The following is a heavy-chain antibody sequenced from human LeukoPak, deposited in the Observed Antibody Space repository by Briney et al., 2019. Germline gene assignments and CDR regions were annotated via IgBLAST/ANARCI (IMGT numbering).Heavy chain of an antibody. CDR2: ISSNGGRT. CDR3: ARASIYRPLDY. Sequence: PGGSLRLSRAASGFTFSSYGMHWVRQAPGKGLEYVSAISSNGGRTYYANSVKGRFTISRDDSKNTLYLQMGSLRTEDMAVYYCARASIYRPLDYWGQGTLVIVSS. D-gene: IGHD3-3*02. J-gene: IGHJ4*02. V-gene: IGHV3-64*01. CDR1: GFTFSSYG.